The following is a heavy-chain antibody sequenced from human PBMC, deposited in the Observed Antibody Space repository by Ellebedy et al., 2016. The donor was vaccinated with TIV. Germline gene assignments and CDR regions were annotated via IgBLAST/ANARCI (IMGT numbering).Heavy chain of an antibody. D-gene: IGHD3-22*01. Sequence: AASVKVSCKASGYTFTSYYIHWVRQVPGQGLEWMGRIDPSGDRRSYAQQFQGRVTMTRDTSISTAYMELSRLRSDDTAVYYCARGDSSSSYSNDAFDIWGQGTMVTVSS. CDR3: ARGDSSSSYSNDAFDI. CDR1: GYTFTSYY. J-gene: IGHJ3*02. V-gene: IGHV1-46*01. CDR2: IDPSGDRR.